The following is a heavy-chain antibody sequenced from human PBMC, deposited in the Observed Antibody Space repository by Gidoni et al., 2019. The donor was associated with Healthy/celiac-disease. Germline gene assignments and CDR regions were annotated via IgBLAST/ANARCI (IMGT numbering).Heavy chain of an antibody. J-gene: IGHJ4*02. CDR1: GGSFSGYS. CDR3: ARGGYSRRMPFGY. Sequence: QVQLPQWGAGLLNPSATLSLTCAAHGGSFSGYSWSWIRQPPGKGLEWIGKINHSGSTNYNPSLKSRVTISVDTSKNQFSLKLSSVTAADTAVYYCARGGYSRRMPFGYWGQGTLVTVSS. V-gene: IGHV4-34*01. CDR2: INHSGST. D-gene: IGHD6-13*01.